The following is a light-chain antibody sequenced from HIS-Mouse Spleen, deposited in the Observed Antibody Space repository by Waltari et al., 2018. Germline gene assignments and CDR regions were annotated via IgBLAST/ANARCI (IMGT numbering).Light chain of an antibody. V-gene: IGLV2-23*01. Sequence: QSALTQPASVSGSPGQSITISCTGTSSDVGSYNLVSWYPQHPGNAPNLMIYEGSKRPSGVCYRFSGYKSGNTASLTISGLQAEDEADYYCCSYAGSSTWVFGGGTKLTVL. CDR3: CSYAGSSTWV. CDR1: SSDVGSYNL. J-gene: IGLJ3*02. CDR2: EGS.